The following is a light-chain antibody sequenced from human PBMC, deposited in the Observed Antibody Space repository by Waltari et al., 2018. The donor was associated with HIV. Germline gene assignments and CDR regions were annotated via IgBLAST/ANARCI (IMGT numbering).Light chain of an antibody. Sequence: EIVMTQSPATLSVSPGERATLSCRASQSVSSNLAWYQHKPGQAPRLFIYGASNRDKGIPAGFSGSGAGTEFTLANSSLQAEEFAVYYCKKYDTWPPETVGQGTKVEIK. V-gene: IGKV3-15*01. CDR2: GAS. CDR1: QSVSSN. CDR3: KKYDTWPPET. J-gene: IGKJ1*01.